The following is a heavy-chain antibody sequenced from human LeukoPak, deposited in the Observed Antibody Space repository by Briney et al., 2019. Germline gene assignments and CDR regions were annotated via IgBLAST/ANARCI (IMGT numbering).Heavy chain of an antibody. Sequence: SETLSLTCTVSGGSIGSYYWSWIRQPPGKGLERIGYIYYSGTTDYNPSLKSRVTISVDTSKNQFSLKLSSVTAADTAVYYCARRVSGSLYYFDYWGQGTLVTVSS. CDR3: ARRVSGSLYYFDY. V-gene: IGHV4-59*08. CDR1: GGSIGSYY. D-gene: IGHD3-10*01. J-gene: IGHJ4*02. CDR2: IYYSGTT.